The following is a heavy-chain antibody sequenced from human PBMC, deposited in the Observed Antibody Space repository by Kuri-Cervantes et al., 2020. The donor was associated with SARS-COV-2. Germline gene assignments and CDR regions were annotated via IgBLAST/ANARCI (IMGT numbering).Heavy chain of an antibody. J-gene: IGHJ2*01. V-gene: IGHV1-24*01. Sequence: ASVKVSCKVSGYTLTELSMRWVRQAPGKGLEWMGGFDPEDGETIYAQKFQGRVTMTEDTSTDTAYMELSSLRSEDTAVYYCATTPIDYGDYQRYFDLWGRGTVVTVSS. CDR2: FDPEDGET. CDR3: ATTPIDYGDYQRYFDL. D-gene: IGHD4-17*01. CDR1: GYTLTELS.